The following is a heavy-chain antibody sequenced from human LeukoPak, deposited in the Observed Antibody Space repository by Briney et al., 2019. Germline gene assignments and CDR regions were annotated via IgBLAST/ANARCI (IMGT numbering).Heavy chain of an antibody. D-gene: IGHD3-10*01. CDR2: ISYSGST. Sequence: SETLSLTCTVSGDSISSYYWSWIRQPPGKGLEWTAYISYSGSTNYNPSLKSRVTISFDTSKNQFSLKLSSVTAADTAVYYCARGVDYNFYFDYWGQGSLVTVSS. J-gene: IGHJ4*02. CDR1: GDSISSYY. V-gene: IGHV4-59*01. CDR3: ARGVDYNFYFDY.